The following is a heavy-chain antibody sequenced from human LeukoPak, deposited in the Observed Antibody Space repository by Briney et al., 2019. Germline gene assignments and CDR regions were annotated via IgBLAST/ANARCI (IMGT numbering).Heavy chain of an antibody. D-gene: IGHD3-22*01. CDR2: IYYSGST. V-gene: IGHV4-39*07. CDR3: AREHRIVVAQWSE. Sequence: KPSETLSLTCTVSGGSISSSSYYWGWIRQPPGKGLEWIGSIYYSGSTYYNPSLKSRVTISVDTSKNQFSLKLSSVTAADTALYYCAREHRIVVAQWSEWGQGTLVTVSS. CDR1: GGSISSSSYY. J-gene: IGHJ4*02.